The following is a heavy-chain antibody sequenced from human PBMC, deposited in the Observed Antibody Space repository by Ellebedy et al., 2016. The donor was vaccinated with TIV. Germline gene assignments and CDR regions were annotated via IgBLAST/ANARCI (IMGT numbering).Heavy chain of an antibody. J-gene: IGHJ4*02. CDR1: GYTFSIYG. D-gene: IGHD1-26*01. CDR3: ARTQVGATSGDY. Sequence: ASVKVSCKASGYTFSIYGISWARQAPGQGLEWMGWISPYNGKTNYAQKIQDRFTMTTDTFTDTAYMELRSLRSDDTAVYYCARTQVGATSGDYWGQGTLVTVSS. CDR2: ISPYNGKT. V-gene: IGHV1-18*04.